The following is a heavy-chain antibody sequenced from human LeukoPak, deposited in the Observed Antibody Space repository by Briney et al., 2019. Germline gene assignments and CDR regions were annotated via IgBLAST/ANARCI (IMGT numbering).Heavy chain of an antibody. CDR2: ISQSGNT. V-gene: IGHV4-34*01. J-gene: IGHJ4*02. CDR3: ATLGGLYYESHGYPDFDH. CDR1: GGSLSPYY. Sequence: SETLTLTCSVSGGSLSPYYWSWIRQPPGGGLEWLGEISQSGNTNYNPSPKSRVTISVEKFKNQFSLEVTSVTAADTAIYYCATLGGLYYESHGYPDFDHWGQGTLVTVSS. D-gene: IGHD3-22*01.